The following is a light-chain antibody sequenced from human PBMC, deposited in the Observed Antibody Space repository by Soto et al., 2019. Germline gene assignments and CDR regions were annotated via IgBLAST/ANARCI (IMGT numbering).Light chain of an antibody. V-gene: IGKV3-11*01. CDR3: QQRSNLLT. CDR2: DAS. CDR1: QSVSSY. J-gene: IGKJ4*01. Sequence: EIVLTQSPATLSLSPGERATLSCRASQSVSSYLAWYQQNPGQAPRLLSYDASNRAAGIRARFSGSGSGTDFTLTISSLEPEDFAVYYCQQRSNLLTFGGGTKVDI.